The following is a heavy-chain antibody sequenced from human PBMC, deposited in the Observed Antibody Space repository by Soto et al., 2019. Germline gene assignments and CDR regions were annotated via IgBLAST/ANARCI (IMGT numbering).Heavy chain of an antibody. CDR2: IYYSGST. CDR1: GGSISSSSYY. CDR3: ARHEGAYCSSTSCYDRGWFDP. D-gene: IGHD2-2*01. V-gene: IGHV4-39*01. Sequence: SETLSLTCTVSGGSISSSSYYWGWIRQPPGKGLEWIGSIYYSGSTYYNPSLKSRVTISVDTSKNQFSLKLSSVTAADTAVYYCARHEGAYCSSTSCYDRGWFDPWGQGTLVTVSS. J-gene: IGHJ5*02.